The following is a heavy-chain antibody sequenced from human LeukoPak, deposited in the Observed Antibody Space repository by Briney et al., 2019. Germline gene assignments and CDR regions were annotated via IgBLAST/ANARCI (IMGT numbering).Heavy chain of an antibody. CDR1: GYSISTGYY. CDR2: IYHSGST. CDR3: ARDKYYYDSSGYYYFDY. Sequence: TSETLSLTCTVSGYSISTGYYSGWIRQPPGKGLEWIGNIYHSGSTYYNPTLKSRVTITVDTSKNYFSLKLHSVTAADTAVYYCARDKYYYDSSGYYYFDYWGQGTLVTVSS. D-gene: IGHD3-22*01. V-gene: IGHV4-38-2*02. J-gene: IGHJ4*02.